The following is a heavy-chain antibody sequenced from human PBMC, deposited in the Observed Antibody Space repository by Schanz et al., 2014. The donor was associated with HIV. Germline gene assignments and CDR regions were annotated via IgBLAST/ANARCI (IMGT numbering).Heavy chain of an antibody. CDR1: GGSFSGYY. CDR3: ARGPSGGLTPSRGMDV. CDR2: IKHSGGP. J-gene: IGHJ6*02. D-gene: IGHD1-26*01. V-gene: IGHV4-34*01. Sequence: QVQLQQWGAGLLKPSETLSLTCAVYGGSFSGYYWSWIRQPPGKGLEWIGEIKHSGGPNYNPSLKGRVTMSVDASKNQFSLKLSSVTAADTAVYYCARGPSGGLTPSRGMDVWGQGTTVTVSS.